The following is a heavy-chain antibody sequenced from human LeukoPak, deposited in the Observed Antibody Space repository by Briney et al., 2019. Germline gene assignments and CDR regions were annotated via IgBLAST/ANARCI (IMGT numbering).Heavy chain of an antibody. Sequence: SETLSLTCTVSGGSILSSYWSWLRQSPGKGLEWIGYIHYSGSTDYDPSLKSRVTMSIDTSKNQFSLKLSSVTAADTAVYYCATYHSSSWQSAEYFQHWGQGTLVTVSS. V-gene: IGHV4-59*12. CDR1: GGSILSSY. J-gene: IGHJ1*01. CDR3: ATYHSSSWQSAEYFQH. D-gene: IGHD6-13*01. CDR2: IHYSGST.